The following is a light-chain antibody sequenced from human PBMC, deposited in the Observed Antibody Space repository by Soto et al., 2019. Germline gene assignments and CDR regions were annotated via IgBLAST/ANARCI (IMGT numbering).Light chain of an antibody. CDR3: QQADRHPLT. CDR1: QSIYKW. CDR2: AAS. Sequence: DIQMTQSPSSVSASIGDRVTISCRASQSIYKWLVWYQQKPGKAPKLLIYAASSLQSGVPSRFSGSGYGTDFTLTSSSRQPEESATYSCQQADRHPLTFGGGTKVE. J-gene: IGKJ4*01. V-gene: IGKV1-12*01.